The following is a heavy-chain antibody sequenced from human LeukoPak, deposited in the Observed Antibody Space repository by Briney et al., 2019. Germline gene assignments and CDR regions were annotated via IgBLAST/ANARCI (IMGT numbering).Heavy chain of an antibody. CDR2: IYYSGST. D-gene: IGHD3-22*01. J-gene: IGHJ4*02. CDR1: GGSISSSSYY. Sequence: PSETLSLTCTVSGGSISSSSYYWGWIRQPPGKGLEWIGSIYYSGSTYYNPSLKSRVTISVDTSKNQFSLKLSSVTAADTAVYYCARRGNERNYYDSSGYRRWYFDYWGQGTLVTVSS. V-gene: IGHV4-39*01. CDR3: ARRGNERNYYDSSGYRRWYFDY.